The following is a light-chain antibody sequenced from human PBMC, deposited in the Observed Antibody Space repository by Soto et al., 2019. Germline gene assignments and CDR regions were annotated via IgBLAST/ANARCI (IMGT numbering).Light chain of an antibody. J-gene: IGKJ1*01. Sequence: IVLTQCPGTLSLSPGERATLSCRASQTVRSSSLAWYQQKPGQAPRLLIFGAPTRAAGFPDRFSGSGSGTDFTLTISTLEPEDFAVYDCQQYGSSPRTVGQGTKVDIK. V-gene: IGKV3-20*01. CDR2: GAP. CDR1: QTVRSSS. CDR3: QQYGSSPRT.